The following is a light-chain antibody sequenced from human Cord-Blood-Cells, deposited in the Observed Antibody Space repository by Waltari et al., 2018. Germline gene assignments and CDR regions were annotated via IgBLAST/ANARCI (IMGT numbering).Light chain of an antibody. V-gene: IGLV2-23*01. J-gene: IGLJ3*02. Sequence: QSALTQPASVSGSPGQSITISCTGTSSDVGRYNLVSWYPPPPGKAPKLMIYEGSKRPSGVSNRFSCSKSGNTASLTISGLQAEDEADYYCCSYAGSSTGVFGGGTKLTVL. CDR2: EGS. CDR3: CSYAGSSTGV. CDR1: SSDVGRYNL.